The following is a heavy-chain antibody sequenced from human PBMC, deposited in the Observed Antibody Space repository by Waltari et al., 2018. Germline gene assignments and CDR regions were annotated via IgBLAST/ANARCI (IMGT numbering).Heavy chain of an antibody. Sequence: QVRLQESGPGLVKSSQNLSLTCTVPGGSISHANYSWSWRRQSPGKGLEWIGDIYYNGNTNKNPSLKSRITMSVDTSKNQFSLKLTSVTAADTAVYYCARDFGYSSADWGQGILVTVSS. V-gene: IGHV4-30-4*01. CDR3: ARDFGYSSAD. D-gene: IGHD2-15*01. CDR1: GGSISHANYS. CDR2: IYYNGNT. J-gene: IGHJ4*02.